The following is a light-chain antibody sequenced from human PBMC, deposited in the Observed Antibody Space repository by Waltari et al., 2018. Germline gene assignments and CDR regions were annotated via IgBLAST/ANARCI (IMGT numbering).Light chain of an antibody. CDR3: QQSYHTPWT. CDR2: SAS. V-gene: IGKV1-39*01. J-gene: IGKJ1*01. CDR1: QNINFY. Sequence: DIQMTQSPSSLSASVGDRVTITCRATQNINFYWNWYQQKPAKAPKLLIYSASSLQSGVPSRFSGDGSGTDFTLTISSLQPDDFATYYCQQSYHTPWTFGQGTKVEIK.